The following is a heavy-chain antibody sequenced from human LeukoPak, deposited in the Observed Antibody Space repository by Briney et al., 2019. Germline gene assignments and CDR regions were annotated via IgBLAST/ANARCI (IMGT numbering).Heavy chain of an antibody. D-gene: IGHD3-22*01. CDR1: GGSFSGYY. V-gene: IGHV4-34*01. J-gene: IGHJ3*01. Sequence: SETLSLTCAVYGGSFSGYYWSWIRQPPGKGLEWIGEINHSGSTNYNPSLKSRVTTSVDTSKNQFSLKLSSVTAADTAVYYCAKSTYYYDTFVNAFDFWGQGTVVTVSS. CDR3: AKSTYYYDTFVNAFDF. CDR2: INHSGST.